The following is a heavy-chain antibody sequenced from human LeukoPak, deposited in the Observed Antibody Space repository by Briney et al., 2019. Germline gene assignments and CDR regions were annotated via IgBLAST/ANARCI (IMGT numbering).Heavy chain of an antibody. J-gene: IGHJ4*02. V-gene: IGHV4-38-2*02. CDR3: ARVAGRGYPFDY. Sequence: PSETLSLTCTVSGYSISSGYYWDWIRQPPGKGLEWIGTLSHSGSSYYNPPLKSRVTISVDTSKNQFSLKLSSVTAAETAVYYCARVAGRGYPFDYWGQGTLVTVSS. D-gene: IGHD6-19*01. CDR1: GYSISSGYY. CDR2: LSHSGSS.